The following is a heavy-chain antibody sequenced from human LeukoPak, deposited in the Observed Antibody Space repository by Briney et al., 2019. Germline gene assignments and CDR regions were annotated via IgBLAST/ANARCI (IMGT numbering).Heavy chain of an antibody. V-gene: IGHV1-24*01. J-gene: IGHJ4*02. CDR2: FDPEDGET. Sequence: AAVKVSCKVSGYTLTELSMHWVGPAPGKVLEWMGGFDPEDGETICAQKLQGRVTMTEDTSKATDYMELSSLRSEDTAVYYCATGFHGSGSYPDYWGQGTLVTVSS. CDR1: GYTLTELS. CDR3: ATGFHGSGSYPDY. D-gene: IGHD3-10*01.